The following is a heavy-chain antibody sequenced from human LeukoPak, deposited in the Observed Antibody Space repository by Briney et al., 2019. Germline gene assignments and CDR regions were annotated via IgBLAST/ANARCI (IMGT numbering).Heavy chain of an antibody. D-gene: IGHD3-22*01. Sequence: GGSLRLSCAASGFAFSSYCMSWARQAPGKGLERVANIKHDGSEKYYVDSVKGRFTISRDNSKNTLYLQMNSLRAEDTAVYYCAKDGRQYYYDSSGSRGGDYFDYWGQGTLVTVSS. CDR2: IKHDGSEK. V-gene: IGHV3-7*01. CDR3: AKDGRQYYYDSSGSRGGDYFDY. J-gene: IGHJ4*02. CDR1: GFAFSSYC.